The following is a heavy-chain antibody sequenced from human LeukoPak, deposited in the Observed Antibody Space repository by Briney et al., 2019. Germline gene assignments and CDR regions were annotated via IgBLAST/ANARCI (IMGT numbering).Heavy chain of an antibody. V-gene: IGHV1-8*01. CDR2: MNPNSGNT. CDR1: GYTFTSYD. D-gene: IGHD5-12*01. J-gene: IGHJ4*02. CDR3: ARWLKDGYYFDY. Sequence: SVKVSCKASGYTFTSYDINWVRQATGQGLEWMGWMNPNSGNTGYAQKFQGRVTMTRNTSISTAYMELSSLRSEDTAVYYCARWLKDGYYFDYWGQGTLVTVSS.